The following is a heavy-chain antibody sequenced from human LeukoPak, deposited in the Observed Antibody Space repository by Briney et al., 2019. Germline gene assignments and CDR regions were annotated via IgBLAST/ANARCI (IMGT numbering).Heavy chain of an antibody. J-gene: IGHJ4*02. CDR2: IWCDGSNK. CDR3: ARDISGYYYFDY. Sequence: GGSLRLSCAASGFTFSNYGMHWVRQAPGKGLEWVAVIWCDGSNKYYADSVKGRFIISRDNSKNTLYLQMNSLRAEDTAVYYCARDISGYYYFDYWGQGTLVTVSS. D-gene: IGHD3-22*01. V-gene: IGHV3-33*01. CDR1: GFTFSNYG.